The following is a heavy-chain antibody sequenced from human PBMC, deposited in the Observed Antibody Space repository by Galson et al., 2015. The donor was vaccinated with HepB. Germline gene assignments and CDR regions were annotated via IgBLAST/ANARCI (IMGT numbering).Heavy chain of an antibody. V-gene: IGHV1-18*01. CDR2: ISGYNGNT. Sequence: SVKVSCKASGYRFLNYGISWLRQAPGQGLEWMGWISGYNGNTDYAQKFQGRATMSTDTSTSTAYMELRSLRSDDTAVYYCARQTYHYRNSGPRRGDDAFDIWGQGTMVTVSS. J-gene: IGHJ3*02. CDR3: ARQTYHYRNSGPRRGDDAFDI. D-gene: IGHD3-22*01. CDR1: GYRFLNYG.